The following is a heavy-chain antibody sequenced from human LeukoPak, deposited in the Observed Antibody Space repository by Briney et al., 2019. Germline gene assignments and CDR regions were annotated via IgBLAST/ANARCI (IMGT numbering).Heavy chain of an antibody. Sequence: GGSLRLSCAASGFTVSSNYMSWVRQAPGKGLEWVSDIYSGGSTYYADSVKGRFTISRDNSKNTLYLQMNSLRAEDTAVYYCARGEYQLPQGNWGQGTLVTVSS. CDR3: ARGEYQLPQGN. J-gene: IGHJ4*02. CDR2: IYSGGST. CDR1: GFTVSSNY. D-gene: IGHD2-2*01. V-gene: IGHV3-66*02.